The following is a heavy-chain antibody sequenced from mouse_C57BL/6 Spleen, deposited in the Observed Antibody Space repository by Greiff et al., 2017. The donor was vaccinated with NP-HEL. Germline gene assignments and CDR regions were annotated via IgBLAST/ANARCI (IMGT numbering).Heavy chain of an antibody. CDR3: ARSENYSNYVYAMDY. CDR1: GYTFTNYW. J-gene: IGHJ4*01. Sequence: VQLVESGAELVRPGTSVKMSCKASGYTFTNYWIGWAKQRPGHGLEWIGDIYPGGGYTNYNEKFKGKATLTADKSSSTAYMQFSSLTSEDSAIYYCARSENYSNYVYAMDYWGQGTSVTVSS. CDR2: IYPGGGYT. D-gene: IGHD2-5*01. V-gene: IGHV1-63*01.